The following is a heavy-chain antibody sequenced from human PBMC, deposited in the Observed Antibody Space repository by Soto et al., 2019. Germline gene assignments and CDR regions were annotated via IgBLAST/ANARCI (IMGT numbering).Heavy chain of an antibody. CDR2: ISGDGSVT. D-gene: IGHD3-10*01. CDR3: TRGASAYGNFDS. CDR1: GFTFSDYY. Sequence: PGGSLRLSCAASGFTFSDYYMSWIRQAPGKGLEWVSYISGDGSVTNYADSVEGRFTISRDNAKNTLYLQMNSLRDEDTAVYFCTRGASAYGNFDSWGQGILVTVSS. J-gene: IGHJ4*02. V-gene: IGHV3-11*06.